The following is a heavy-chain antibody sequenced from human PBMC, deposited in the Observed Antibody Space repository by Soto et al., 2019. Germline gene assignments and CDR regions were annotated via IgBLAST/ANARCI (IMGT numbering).Heavy chain of an antibody. D-gene: IGHD6-19*01. Sequence: ASVKVSCKASGYTFTSYGISWVRQAPGQGLEWMGWISAYNGNTTYAQKLQGRVTMTTDTSPSPAYIELRSLRSDETGGDYCARVCNRVAVAGTKRCVWFDPWGQGTLVTVSS. J-gene: IGHJ5*02. CDR2: ISAYNGNT. CDR1: GYTFTSYG. CDR3: ARVCNRVAVAGTKRCVWFDP. V-gene: IGHV1-18*01.